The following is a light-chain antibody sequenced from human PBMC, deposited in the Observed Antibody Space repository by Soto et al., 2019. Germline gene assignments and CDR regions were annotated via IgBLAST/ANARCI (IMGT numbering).Light chain of an antibody. V-gene: IGKV3-11*01. CDR3: QQRFSWPPT. CDR2: DTS. Sequence: EIGWTQSPATISLSPGDRATLSCRASQSVSRYFAWYQQKPGQAPRLLIHDTSTRATGVPDTFSGSGSGTEFTLTISSLEPEDSAMYYCQQRFSWPPTFGGGTHVEIK. CDR1: QSVSRY. J-gene: IGKJ4*01.